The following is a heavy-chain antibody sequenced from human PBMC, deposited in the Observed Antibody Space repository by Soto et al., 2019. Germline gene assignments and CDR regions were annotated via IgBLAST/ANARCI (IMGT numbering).Heavy chain of an antibody. J-gene: IGHJ5*02. Sequence: ASVKVSCKASGYTFTSYGISWVRQAPGQGLEWMGWISAYNGNTNYAQKLQGRVTMTTDTSTSTAYMELRSLRSDDTAVYYCARMKWAADGHANWFDPWGQGTLVTVSS. CDR1: GYTFTSYG. CDR3: ARMKWAADGHANWFDP. V-gene: IGHV1-18*01. D-gene: IGHD6-13*01. CDR2: ISAYNGNT.